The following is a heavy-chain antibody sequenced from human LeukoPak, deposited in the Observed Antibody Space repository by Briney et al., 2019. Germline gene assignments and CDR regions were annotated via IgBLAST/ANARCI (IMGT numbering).Heavy chain of an antibody. CDR1: GFTVSSNY. D-gene: IGHD6-13*01. J-gene: IGHJ6*03. Sequence: PGGSLRLSCAASGFTVSSNYMSWVRQAPGKGLEWVSVIYSGGSTYYADSVKGRFTTSRDNSKNTLYLQMNSLRAEDTAVYYCATQHSSSWYYYYYMDVWGKGTTVTISS. CDR3: ATQHSSSWYYYYYMDV. CDR2: IYSGGST. V-gene: IGHV3-66*01.